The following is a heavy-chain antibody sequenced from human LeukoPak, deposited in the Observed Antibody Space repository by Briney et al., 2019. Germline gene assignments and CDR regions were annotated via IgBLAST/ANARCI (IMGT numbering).Heavy chain of an antibody. CDR2: INTNTGNP. CDR1: GYTFTSYA. V-gene: IGHV7-4-1*02. Sequence: ASVKVSCKASGYTFTSYAMNWVRQAPGQGLEWMGWINTNTGNPTYAQGFTGRFVFSLDTFVSTAYLQISSLKAEDTAVYYCARANSGPQYYYYGMDVWGQGTTVTVSS. J-gene: IGHJ6*02. D-gene: IGHD4-23*01. CDR3: ARANSGPQYYYYGMDV.